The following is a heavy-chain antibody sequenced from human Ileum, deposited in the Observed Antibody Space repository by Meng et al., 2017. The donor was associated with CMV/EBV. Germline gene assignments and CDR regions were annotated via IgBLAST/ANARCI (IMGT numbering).Heavy chain of an antibody. CDR1: GFTFSSFA. Sequence: SGFTFSSFAVPWFRQAPGKGLEWVTLISYDGSHKNYADSVKGRFTISRDNSKNTLYLEMNSLRVEDTAVYYCAREYTDSSGGRRFDYWGQGTLVTVSS. CDR3: AREYTDSSGGRRFDY. V-gene: IGHV3-30*04. J-gene: IGHJ4*02. CDR2: ISYDGSHK. D-gene: IGHD3-22*01.